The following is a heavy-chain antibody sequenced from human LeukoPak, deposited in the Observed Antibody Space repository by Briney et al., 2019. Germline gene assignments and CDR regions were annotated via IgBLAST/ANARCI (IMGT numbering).Heavy chain of an antibody. CDR1: GYTFTNYY. D-gene: IGHD3-22*01. J-gene: IGHJ3*02. CDR2: INLSGGST. V-gene: IGHV1-46*01. CDR3: ARDGLHGYYYDSSGYFPAAPRYHAVDI. Sequence: GASVKVSCKASGYTFTNYYVHWVRQAPGQGLEWMGMINLSGGSTNYAQKFQGRVTMTRDTSTTTVYMELSSLRSEDTAFYYCARDGLHGYYYDSSGYFPAAPRYHAVDIWGQGTMVTVSS.